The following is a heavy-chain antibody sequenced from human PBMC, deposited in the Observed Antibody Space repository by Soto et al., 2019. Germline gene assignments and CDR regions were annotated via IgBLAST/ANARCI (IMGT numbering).Heavy chain of an antibody. J-gene: IGHJ4*02. CDR2: ISGTDGST. V-gene: IGHV3-23*01. CDR3: TKGGQRVAEFDY. D-gene: IGHD6-13*01. Sequence: EVQLLESGGGLVQPGGSLRLSCAASGFTFSTYAMNWVRQAPGKGLEWVSSISGTDGSTYYADSVKGRFTISRDNSKSTLYLQMNSLRAEDAALYYCTKGGQRVAEFDYWGQGTLVTVSS. CDR1: GFTFSTYA.